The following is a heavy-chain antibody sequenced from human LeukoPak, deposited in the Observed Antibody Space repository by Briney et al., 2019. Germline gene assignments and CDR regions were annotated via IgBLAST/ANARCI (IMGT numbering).Heavy chain of an antibody. CDR1: GGSFSGYY. D-gene: IGHD6-13*01. CDR2: INHSGST. CDR3: ARISSSNWYNERGAFDV. V-gene: IGHV4-34*01. J-gene: IGHJ3*01. Sequence: SETLSLTCAVYGGSFSGYYWTWIRQPPGKGLEWIGEINHSGSTNYNPSLKSRVTISVDTSKNQFSLKLSSVTAADTAVYYCARISSSNWYNERGAFDVWGQGTMVTVSS.